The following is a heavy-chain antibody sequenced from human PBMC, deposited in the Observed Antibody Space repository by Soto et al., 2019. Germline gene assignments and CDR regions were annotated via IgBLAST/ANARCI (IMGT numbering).Heavy chain of an antibody. J-gene: IGHJ6*02. CDR2: IDPSDSYT. V-gene: IGHV5-10-1*01. D-gene: IGHD5-12*01. CDR3: ARTMYGGYGGGMDV. Sequence: XESLKISWKCSGNSFTSYWISLVLQMPGKGLEWMGRIDPSDSYTNYSPSFQGHVTISADKSISTAYLQWSSLKASDTAMYYCARTMYGGYGGGMDVWGQGTTVTVSS. CDR1: GNSFTSYW.